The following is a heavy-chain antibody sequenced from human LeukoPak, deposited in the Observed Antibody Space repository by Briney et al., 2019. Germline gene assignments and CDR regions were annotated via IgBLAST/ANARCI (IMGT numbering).Heavy chain of an antibody. J-gene: IGHJ3*02. CDR1: GYTFTSYA. V-gene: IGHV1-3*01. D-gene: IGHD3-10*01. Sequence: VASVKVSCKASGYTFTSYAMHWVRQAPGQRLEWMGWINAGNANTKYSQKFQGRVTITRDTSASTAYMELSSLRSEDAAVYYCARNLVRGVTYDAFDIWGQGTMVTVSS. CDR2: INAGNANT. CDR3: ARNLVRGVTYDAFDI.